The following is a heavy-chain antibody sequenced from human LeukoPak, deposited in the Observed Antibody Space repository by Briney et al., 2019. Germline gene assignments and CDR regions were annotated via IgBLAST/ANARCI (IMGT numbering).Heavy chain of an antibody. CDR3: ASRYLTYYYDSSGYYY. J-gene: IGHJ4*02. D-gene: IGHD3-22*01. CDR2: INHSGST. V-gene: IGHV4-34*01. CDR1: GGSFSGYY. Sequence: SETLSLTCAVYGGSFSGYYWSWIRQPPGKGLEWIGEINHSGSTNYNPSLKSRVTISVDTSKTQFSLKLSSVTAADTAVYYCASRYLTYYYDSSGYYYWGQGTLVTVSS.